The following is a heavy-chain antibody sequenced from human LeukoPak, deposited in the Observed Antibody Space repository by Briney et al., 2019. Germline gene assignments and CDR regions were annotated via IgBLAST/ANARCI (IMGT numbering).Heavy chain of an antibody. CDR1: GGSISTTSYD. J-gene: IGHJ4*02. V-gene: IGHV4-39*01. CDR2: FYYSGNT. Sequence: SGTLSLTCTVFGGSISTTSYDWGWIRQPPGKGLEWIGSFYYSGNTYYNPSLKSRITISVDTSKNEFSLKLSSVTAADTAVYYCARRDATVTTLPFDYWGQGTLVTVSS. D-gene: IGHD4-17*01. CDR3: ARRDATVTTLPFDY.